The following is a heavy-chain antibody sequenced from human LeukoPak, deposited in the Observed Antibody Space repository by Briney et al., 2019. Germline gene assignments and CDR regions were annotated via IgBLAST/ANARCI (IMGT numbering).Heavy chain of an antibody. CDR1: GGSFSGYY. V-gene: IGHV4-34*01. D-gene: IGHD3-16*01. Sequence: PSETLSLTCAVYGGSFSGYYWSWIRQPPGKGLEWIGEINHSGSTNYNPSLKSRVTISVDTSRNQFSLKLSAVTAPDTAVYYYATGRNYDYVWGSYPYRGYFDHWGPGTPVTVSS. CDR3: ATGRNYDYVWGSYPYRGYFDH. CDR2: INHSGST. J-gene: IGHJ4*02.